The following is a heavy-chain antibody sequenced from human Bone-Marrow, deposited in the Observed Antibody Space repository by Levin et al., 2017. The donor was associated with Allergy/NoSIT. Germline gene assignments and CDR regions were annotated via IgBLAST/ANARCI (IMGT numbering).Heavy chain of an antibody. V-gene: IGHV3-49*05. J-gene: IGHJ6*03. Sequence: KTGGSLRLSCTASGFTFGDFPMSWFRQAPGKGLEWVGFVRSKAYGGTTDYAASVKGRFTVSRDDSKSIAYLQMNSLKTEDTAMYYCTRVGGYDEVGRSDVYFMDVWGRGTTVTVSS. CDR2: VRSKAYGGTT. CDR3: TRVGGYDEVGRSDVYFMDV. CDR1: GFTFGDFP. D-gene: IGHD5-12*01.